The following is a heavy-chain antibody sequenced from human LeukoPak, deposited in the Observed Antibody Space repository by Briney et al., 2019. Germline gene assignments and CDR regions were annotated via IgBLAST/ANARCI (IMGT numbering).Heavy chain of an antibody. D-gene: IGHD2-21*01. Sequence: GGSLRLSCAASGXTFTSYGMHWVRQAPGKGLEWVAVIWYDGSNKYYVDSVKGRFTISRDNSKNTLYLQMNSLRAEDTAVYYCTRGGGGSFPHYWGQGILVTVSS. CDR1: GXTFTSYG. V-gene: IGHV3-33*01. CDR2: IWYDGSNK. J-gene: IGHJ4*02. CDR3: TRGGGGSFPHY.